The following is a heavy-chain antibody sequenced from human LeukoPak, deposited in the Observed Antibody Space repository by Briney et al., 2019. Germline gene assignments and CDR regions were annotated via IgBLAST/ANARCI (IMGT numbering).Heavy chain of an antibody. CDR2: IYYSGST. D-gene: IGHD3-10*01. J-gene: IGHJ4*02. CDR1: GTSISNYY. V-gene: IGHV4-59*01. CDR3: ANLGSSGY. Sequence: SETLSLTCTVSGTSISNYYWSWTRQPPGKGLEWIGHIYYSGSTDYNPSLKSRVTISADTSKNQFSLKLSSVTAADTAVYYCANLGSSGYWGQGTLVTVSS.